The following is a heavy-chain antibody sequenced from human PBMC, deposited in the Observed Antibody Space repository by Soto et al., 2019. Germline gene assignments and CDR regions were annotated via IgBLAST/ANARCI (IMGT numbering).Heavy chain of an antibody. CDR1: GYTFTTHG. CDR2: ISPYNGKT. D-gene: IGHD3-16*02. CDR3: ARVDDYVWGSFRP. Sequence: ASVKVSCKASGYTFTTHGISWVRQAPGQGLEWMGWISPYNGKTTYAQKVQGRVTMTTDTSTSTAYMELRGLRSDDAAVYYCARVDDYVWGSFRPWGQGTQVTVSS. V-gene: IGHV1-18*04. J-gene: IGHJ4*02.